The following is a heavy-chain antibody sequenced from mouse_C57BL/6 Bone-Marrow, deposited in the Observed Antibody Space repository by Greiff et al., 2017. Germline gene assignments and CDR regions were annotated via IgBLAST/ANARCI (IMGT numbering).Heavy chain of an antibody. D-gene: IGHD4-1*01. CDR1: GYTFTSYW. CDR3: ARSGPLGRSFDY. Sequence: QVQLQQPGAELVKPGASVKMSCKASGYTFTSYWITWVKQRPGQGLEWIGVIYPTGGRTNYNEKFKSKAILTVDTSSNTAYMQLSSLTSEDSAVFYCARSGPLGRSFDYWGQGTTLTVSS. J-gene: IGHJ2*01. CDR2: IYPTGGRT. V-gene: IGHV1-55*01.